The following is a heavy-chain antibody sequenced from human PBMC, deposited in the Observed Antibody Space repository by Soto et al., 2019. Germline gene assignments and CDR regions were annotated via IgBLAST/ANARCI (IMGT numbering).Heavy chain of an antibody. D-gene: IGHD3-3*01. CDR2: IYHSGST. J-gene: IGHJ4*02. CDR1: GGSISSSNW. Sequence: QVQLQESGPGLVKPSGTLSLTCAVSGGSISSSNWWSWVRQPPGKGLEWIGEIYHSGSTNYNPSLNTRVTISVDKSKNQFSLKLSSVTAADTAVYYCARTVSSSLFVSGYFFDYWGQGTMVTVSS. V-gene: IGHV4-4*02. CDR3: ARTVSSSLFVSGYFFDY.